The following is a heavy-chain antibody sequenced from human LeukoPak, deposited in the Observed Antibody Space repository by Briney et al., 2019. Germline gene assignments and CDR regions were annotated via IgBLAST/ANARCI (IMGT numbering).Heavy chain of an antibody. CDR3: ARDTSTGSIDY. CDR2: VYYSGTT. D-gene: IGHD1-1*01. Sequence: SETLSLTCTVSGGSLSSYYWSWIRQPPGKGLEWIGYVYYSGTTNYNPSLKSRVTISVDTSKNQFSLKLSSVTTADTAVYYCARDTSTGSIDYWGQGTLVTVSS. J-gene: IGHJ4*02. V-gene: IGHV4-59*01. CDR1: GGSLSSYY.